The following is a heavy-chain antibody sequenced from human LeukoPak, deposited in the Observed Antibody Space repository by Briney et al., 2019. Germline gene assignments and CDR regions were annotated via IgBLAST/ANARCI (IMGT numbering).Heavy chain of an antibody. J-gene: IGHJ4*02. Sequence: ASVKVSCKASGYTFTGYYMHWVRQAPGQGLEWMGWINPNSGGTNYAQKFQGRVTMTRDTSISTAYMELSRLRSDDTAVYYCARGTHIRTGWEDFDYWGQGTLVTVSS. CDR1: GYTFTGYY. V-gene: IGHV1-2*02. CDR3: ARGTHIRTGWEDFDY. D-gene: IGHD1-26*01. CDR2: INPNSGGT.